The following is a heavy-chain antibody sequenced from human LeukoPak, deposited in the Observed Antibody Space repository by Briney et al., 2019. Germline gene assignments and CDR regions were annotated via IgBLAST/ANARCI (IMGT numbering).Heavy chain of an antibody. CDR3: ATGRWLQSLRWFDP. CDR2: IYYSGST. D-gene: IGHD5-24*01. CDR1: GGSISSSSYY. Sequence: SETLSLTCTVSGGSISSSSYYWGRIRQPPGKGPEWIGSIYYSGSTYYNPSLKSRVTISVDTSKNQFSLKLSSVTAADTAVYYCATGRWLQSLRWFDPWGQGTLVTVSP. J-gene: IGHJ5*02. V-gene: IGHV4-39*01.